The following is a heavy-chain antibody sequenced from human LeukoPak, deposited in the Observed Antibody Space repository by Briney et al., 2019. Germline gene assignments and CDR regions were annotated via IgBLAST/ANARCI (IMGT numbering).Heavy chain of an antibody. V-gene: IGHV3-74*03. D-gene: IGHD3-10*01. CDR3: ARSGGIIDY. J-gene: IGHJ4*02. CDR2: TDPNGIT. CDR1: GFTFSNSW. Sequence: GGSLRLSCAASGFTFSNSWMHWVRQAPGKGLVWVSRTDPNGITTYADSVKGRFTISRDNAKNTLYLQMTSLRAEDTARYYCARSGGIIDYWGQGTLVTVSS.